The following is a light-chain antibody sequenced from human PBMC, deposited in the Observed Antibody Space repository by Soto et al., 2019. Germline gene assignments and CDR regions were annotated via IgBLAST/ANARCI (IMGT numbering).Light chain of an antibody. J-gene: IGKJ1*01. CDR3: QQYNNWPPWT. Sequence: EIVMTQSPATLSVSPAERATLSCRTSQSLSSNLAWYQQKPGQAPRLLIYGASTGATGIPARFSGSGSGTEFTLTISSLQSEDFAVYYCQQYNNWPPWTFGQGTKVDI. CDR2: GAS. CDR1: QSLSSN. V-gene: IGKV3-15*01.